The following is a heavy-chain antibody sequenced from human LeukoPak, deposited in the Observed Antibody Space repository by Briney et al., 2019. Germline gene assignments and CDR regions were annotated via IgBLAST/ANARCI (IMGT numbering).Heavy chain of an antibody. J-gene: IGHJ5*02. D-gene: IGHD6-13*01. CDR3: AKDGAAAGTRGWFDP. Sequence: GGSLRLSCAASGFTFDDYAMHWVRQAPGKGLEWVSGISWNSGSIGYADSVKGRFTISRDNAKNSLYLQMNSLRAEDTALYYCAKDGAAAGTRGWFDPWGQGTLVTVPS. CDR1: GFTFDDYA. CDR2: ISWNSGSI. V-gene: IGHV3-9*01.